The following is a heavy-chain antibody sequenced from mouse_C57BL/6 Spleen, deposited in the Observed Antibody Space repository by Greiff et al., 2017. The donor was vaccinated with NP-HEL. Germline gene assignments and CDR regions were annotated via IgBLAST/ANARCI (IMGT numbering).Heavy chain of an antibody. CDR1: GYTFTSYT. V-gene: IGHV1-4*01. J-gene: IGHJ4*01. CDR3: ARNRDYGSSYDYAMDY. D-gene: IGHD1-1*01. Sequence: VQLQQSGAELARPGASVKMSCKASGYTFTSYTMHWVKQRPGQGLEWIGYINPSSGYTKYNQKFKDKATLTADKSSSTAYMQLSSLTSEDSAVYYCARNRDYGSSYDYAMDYWGQGTSVTVSS. CDR2: INPSSGYT.